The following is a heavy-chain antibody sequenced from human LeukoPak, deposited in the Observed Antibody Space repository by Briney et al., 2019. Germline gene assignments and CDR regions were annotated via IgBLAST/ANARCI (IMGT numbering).Heavy chain of an antibody. J-gene: IGHJ3*02. D-gene: IGHD3-22*01. Sequence: GGSLRLSCAASGFTFSSYDMHWVRQATGKGLEWVSAIGTAGDTYYPDSVKGRFTISRENAKNSLYLQMNSLRAGDTAVYYCARGRGSSSGNAFDIWGQGTMVTVSS. V-gene: IGHV3-13*01. CDR2: IGTAGDT. CDR1: GFTFSSYD. CDR3: ARGRGSSSGNAFDI.